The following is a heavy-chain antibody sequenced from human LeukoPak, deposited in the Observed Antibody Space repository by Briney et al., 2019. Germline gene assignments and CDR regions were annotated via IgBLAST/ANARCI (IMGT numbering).Heavy chain of an antibody. V-gene: IGHV4-30-4*01. Sequence: SETLSLTCTVSGVSISSGDYYWCWIRQPPGKGLEWIGYIYSSGSTYYNPSLKSRATVSLDTSKNQLSLKLSSVTAADTAVYYCARPYYYDSRIDPWGQGTLVTVSS. CDR1: GVSISSGDYY. J-gene: IGHJ5*02. CDR2: IYSSGST. CDR3: ARPYYYDSRIDP. D-gene: IGHD3-22*01.